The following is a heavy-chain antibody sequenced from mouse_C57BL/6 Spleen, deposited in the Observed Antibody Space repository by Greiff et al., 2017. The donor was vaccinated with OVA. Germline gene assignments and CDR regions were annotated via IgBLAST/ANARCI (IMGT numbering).Heavy chain of an antibody. CDR3: ARAVVARYFDV. CDR1: GYTFTSYW. CDR2: IDPSDSYT. J-gene: IGHJ1*03. V-gene: IGHV1-50*01. D-gene: IGHD1-1*01. Sequence: QVQLQQPGAELVKPGASVKLSCKASGYTFTSYWMQWVKQRPGQGLEWIGEIDPSDSYTNYNQKFKGKATLTVDTSSSTAYMQLSSLTSEDSAVYYCARAVVARYFDVWGTGTTVTVSS.